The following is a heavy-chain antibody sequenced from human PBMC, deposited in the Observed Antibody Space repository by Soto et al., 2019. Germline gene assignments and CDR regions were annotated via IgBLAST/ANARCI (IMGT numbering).Heavy chain of an antibody. Sequence: SETLSLTCTVSGGPISSSSYYWGWIRQPPGKGLEWIGSIYYSGSTYYNPSLKSRVTISVDTSKNQFSLKLSSVTAADTAVYYCARPLWFGEGTMDVWGQGTTVTVSS. V-gene: IGHV4-39*01. CDR3: ARPLWFGEGTMDV. D-gene: IGHD3-10*01. J-gene: IGHJ6*02. CDR2: IYYSGST. CDR1: GGPISSSSYY.